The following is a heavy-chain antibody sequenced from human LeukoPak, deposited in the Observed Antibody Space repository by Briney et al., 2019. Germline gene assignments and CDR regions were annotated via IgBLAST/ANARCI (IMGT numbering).Heavy chain of an antibody. CDR1: GFTFSDYY. J-gene: IGHJ4*02. CDR2: ISSSGSTI. Sequence: PGGSLRLSCAASGFTFSDYYMSWIRQAPGKGLEWVSYISSSGSTIYYADSVKGRFTISRDNAKNSLYLQMNSLRAEDTAVYYCAKVDSSGWDYFDYWGQGTLVTVSS. D-gene: IGHD6-19*01. CDR3: AKVDSSGWDYFDY. V-gene: IGHV3-11*01.